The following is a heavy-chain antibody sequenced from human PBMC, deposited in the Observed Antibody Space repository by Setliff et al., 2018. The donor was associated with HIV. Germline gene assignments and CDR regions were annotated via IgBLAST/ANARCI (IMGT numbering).Heavy chain of an antibody. CDR1: GGTFNSYA. Sequence: SVKVSCKASGGTFNSYAFTWVRQAPGQGLEWMGDFLAVLRKPTYAQKFQGRLTIIADESTSTAYMELSDLRSEDTAVYYCASPRSAGTYQEAFYYFLDVWGRGTTVTVSS. CDR3: ASPRSAGTYQEAFYYFLDV. D-gene: IGHD2-15*01. V-gene: IGHV1-69*13. CDR2: FLAVLRKP. J-gene: IGHJ6*03.